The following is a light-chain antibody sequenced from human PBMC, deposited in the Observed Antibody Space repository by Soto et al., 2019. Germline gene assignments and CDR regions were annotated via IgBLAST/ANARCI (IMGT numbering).Light chain of an antibody. V-gene: IGLV2-23*01. J-gene: IGLJ1*01. CDR3: CSYAGSSSSYF. Sequence: QSVLTQPASVSGSPGQSITISCTGTSSDVGSYNLVSWYQQHPGKAPKLMIYEGSKRPSGVSNRFSGSKSGNTASLTISGLQAENEADYYCCSYAGSSSSYFFGTGTKVTVL. CDR2: EGS. CDR1: SSDVGSYNL.